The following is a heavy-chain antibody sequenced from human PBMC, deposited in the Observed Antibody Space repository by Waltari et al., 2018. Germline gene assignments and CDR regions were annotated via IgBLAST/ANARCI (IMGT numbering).Heavy chain of an antibody. Sequence: EVQLVESGGGLVQPGRSLRLSCTTSGFSFGDYAMSWLRQAPGKGQEWVGFIRSKAYGGTTEPSASVKGRFLISRDDSKSIVYLQMNSLKTEDPAVYYCSRVILVRGVLSYYFDYWGQGTLVTVSS. J-gene: IGHJ4*02. D-gene: IGHD3-10*01. V-gene: IGHV3-49*03. CDR2: IRSKAYGGTT. CDR1: GFSFGDYA. CDR3: SRVILVRGVLSYYFDY.